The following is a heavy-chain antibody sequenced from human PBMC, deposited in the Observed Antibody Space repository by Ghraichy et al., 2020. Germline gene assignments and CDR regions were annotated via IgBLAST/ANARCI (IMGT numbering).Heavy chain of an antibody. D-gene: IGHD6-13*01. Sequence: GGSLRLSCSASGFTFSSYAMHWVRQAPGKGLEYVSAISSNGGSTYYADSVKGRFTISRDNSKNTLYLQMSSLRAEDTAVYYCVKEIAAAGYYFDYWGQGTLVTVSS. CDR2: ISSNGGST. CDR3: VKEIAAAGYYFDY. CDR1: GFTFSSYA. J-gene: IGHJ4*02. V-gene: IGHV3-64D*06.